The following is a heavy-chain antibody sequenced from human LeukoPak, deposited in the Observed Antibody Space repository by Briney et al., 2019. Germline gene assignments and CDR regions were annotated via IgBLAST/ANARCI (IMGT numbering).Heavy chain of an antibody. CDR1: GFTVSTNY. CDR3: ARDSSGWYDH. Sequence: GGSLRLSCAASGFTVSTNYMSWVRQAPGRGLEWVSVIYAGGATYYADSVRGRFTISRDNSKNTLYLQMNSLRDEDTAVYYCARDSSGWYDHWGQGTLVTVSS. CDR2: IYAGGAT. V-gene: IGHV3-53*01. D-gene: IGHD6-19*01. J-gene: IGHJ5*02.